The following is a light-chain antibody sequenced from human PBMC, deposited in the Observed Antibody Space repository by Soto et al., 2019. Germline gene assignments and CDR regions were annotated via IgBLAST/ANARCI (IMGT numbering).Light chain of an antibody. Sequence: DIEMTQSPSTPSASIGDGVTITCRASESISGWLAWYQQQPGKAPKLLIYDASNLESGVPSRFSGSGSGTEFTLAISSLQPDDFATYYCQQYNNYPRTFGQGTKVDIK. J-gene: IGKJ1*01. CDR3: QQYNNYPRT. CDR1: ESISGW. V-gene: IGKV1-5*01. CDR2: DAS.